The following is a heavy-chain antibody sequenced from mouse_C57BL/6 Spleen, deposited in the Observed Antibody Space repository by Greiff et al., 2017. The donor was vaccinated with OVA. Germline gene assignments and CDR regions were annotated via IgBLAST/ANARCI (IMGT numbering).Heavy chain of an antibody. V-gene: IGHV1-20*01. CDR3: ARGLSYAMDY. D-gene: IGHD3-1*01. CDR1: GYSFTGYF. J-gene: IGHJ4*01. Sequence: EVQLQESGPELVKPGDSVKLSCKASGYSFTGYFMNWVMQSHGTSLEWIGRINPYNGDTFYNQKFKSKATLTVDKSSSTAHMELRSLTSEDSAVYYCARGLSYAMDYWGQGTSVTVSS. CDR2: INPYNGDT.